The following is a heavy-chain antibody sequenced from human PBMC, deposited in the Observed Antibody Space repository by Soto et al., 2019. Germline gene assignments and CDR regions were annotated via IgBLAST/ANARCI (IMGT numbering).Heavy chain of an antibody. J-gene: IGHJ4*02. D-gene: IGHD4-17*01. CDR3: AKEGNDSGDYIIDF. CDR1: GFTFSSHV. Sequence: QVQLVESGGGVVLPGTSLRLSCAASGFTFSSHVMHWVRQAPGKGLEWLTTISYDGSNKHYADSVKGRFTISRDNSKNALYLQMNSLRAEDTAVYYCAKEGNDSGDYIIDFWGQGTLVTVSS. CDR2: ISYDGSNK. V-gene: IGHV3-30*18.